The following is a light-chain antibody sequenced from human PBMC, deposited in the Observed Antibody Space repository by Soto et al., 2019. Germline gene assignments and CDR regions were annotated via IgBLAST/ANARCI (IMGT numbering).Light chain of an antibody. Sequence: EIVLTQSPGTLSLSPGERATLSCRASQSVRSSYLAWYQQKLGQAPRLLIYGVSNRATGIPDRFSGSGSGTYFALTTGRRASEDFAVSYCQQYGTSPRTFGQGTKVDIK. V-gene: IGKV3-20*01. CDR1: QSVRSSY. CDR2: GVS. J-gene: IGKJ1*01. CDR3: QQYGTSPRT.